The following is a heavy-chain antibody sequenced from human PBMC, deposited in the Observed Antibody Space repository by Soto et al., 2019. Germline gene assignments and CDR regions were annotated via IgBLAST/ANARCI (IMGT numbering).Heavy chain of an antibody. CDR2: MNPNSGNT. Sequence: GASVKVSCKASGYTFTSYDINWVRQATGQGLEWMGWMNPNSGNTGYAQKFQGRVTMTRNTSISTAYMELSSLRSEDTAVYYCARAGIVVVPAAPRNWFDPWGQGTLVTVSS. D-gene: IGHD2-2*01. J-gene: IGHJ5*02. CDR3: ARAGIVVVPAAPRNWFDP. V-gene: IGHV1-8*01. CDR1: GYTFTSYD.